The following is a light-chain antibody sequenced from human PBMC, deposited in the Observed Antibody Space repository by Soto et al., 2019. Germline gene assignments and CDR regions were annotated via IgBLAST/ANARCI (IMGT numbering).Light chain of an antibody. CDR2: GVT. J-gene: IGLJ1*01. CDR3: IPYTGSSTPYV. Sequence: QSALTQPASVSGSPGQSITISCTGTSSDVGVYNYVSWYQQHPGKAPKLMIYGVTDRPSGVSSRFSGSKSGNTASLTISGLQAEDEADYYCIPYTGSSTPYVFGTGTKLTVL. V-gene: IGLV2-14*01. CDR1: SSDVGVYNY.